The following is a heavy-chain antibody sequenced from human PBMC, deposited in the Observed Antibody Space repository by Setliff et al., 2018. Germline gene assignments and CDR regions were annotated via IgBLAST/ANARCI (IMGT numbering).Heavy chain of an antibody. CDR2: INPNDGYT. Sequence: GASVKVSCKASGHSLTSNHFHWGRQAPGKGLEWMGTINPNDGYTIYAPAFQGRVAMTTDTSTGTAYMELSGLTSADTAIYYCIVNMVRPVTCLDSWGPGTLVTVSS. V-gene: IGHV1-46*01. D-gene: IGHD2-15*01. CDR1: GHSLTSNH. CDR3: IVNMVRPVTCLDS. J-gene: IGHJ4*02.